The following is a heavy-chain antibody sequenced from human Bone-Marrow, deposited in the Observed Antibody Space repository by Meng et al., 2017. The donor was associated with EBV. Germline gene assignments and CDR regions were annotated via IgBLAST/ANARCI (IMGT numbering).Heavy chain of an antibody. V-gene: IGHV4-61*01. CDR2: IYDGGTT. J-gene: IGHJ4*02. CDR3: AKSSSSTPGVVDS. CDR1: CASVSGVTFH. D-gene: IGHD6-6*01. Sequence: QVHLKELGPGLLRPSETLSLTCTVSCASVSGVTFHWSWIRQPPGKELEWIGYIYDGGTTIYNPSLKSRVTIFLDTSRNQFSLGLRSVTTADTAVYYCAKSSSSTPGVVDSWGQGTLVTVSS.